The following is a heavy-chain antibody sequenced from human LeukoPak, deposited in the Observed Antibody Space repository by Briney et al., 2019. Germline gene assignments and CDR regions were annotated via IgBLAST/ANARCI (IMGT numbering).Heavy chain of an antibody. CDR2: IYYSGST. D-gene: IGHD2-15*01. V-gene: IGHV4-59*01. J-gene: IGHJ4*02. CDR3: AREWDDCSGGSCAIYFDY. CDR1: GGSISSYY. Sequence: SETLSLTCTVSGGSISSYYWSWIRQPPGKGLEWIGYIYYSGSTNYNPSLKSRVTISVDTSKNQFSLKLSSVIAADTAVYYCAREWDDCSGGSCAIYFDYWGQGTLVTVSS.